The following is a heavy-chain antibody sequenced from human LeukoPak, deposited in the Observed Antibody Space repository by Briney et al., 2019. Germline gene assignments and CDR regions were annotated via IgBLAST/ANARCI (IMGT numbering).Heavy chain of an antibody. CDR3: ARVFGAGYYGSGKGYYFDY. CDR1: GFTFSSNW. J-gene: IGHJ4*02. CDR2: IRYDGSNK. V-gene: IGHV3-30*02. Sequence: GGSLRLSCAASGFTFSSNWMNWVRQAPGKGLEWVAFIRYDGSNKYYADSVKGRFTISRDNSKNTLYLQMNSLRAEDAAVYYCARVFGAGYYGSGKGYYFDYWGQGTLVTVSS. D-gene: IGHD3-10*01.